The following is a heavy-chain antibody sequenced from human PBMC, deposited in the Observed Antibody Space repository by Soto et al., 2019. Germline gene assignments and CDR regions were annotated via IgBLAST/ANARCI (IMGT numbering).Heavy chain of an antibody. CDR3: AKPLQQWLLQGSGVDV. Sequence: EDQLVESGGGLVKPGGSLRLSCAASGFSFDTYNMNWVRQAPGKGLEWVSSISSGRPDIFYADSVRGRFTISRDDAKKSLFRQMNSLRADDTAVYYCAKPLQQWLLQGSGVDVWGKGTTVTVSS. D-gene: IGHD6-19*01. J-gene: IGHJ6*04. CDR1: GFSFDTYN. CDR2: ISSGRPDI. V-gene: IGHV3-21*02.